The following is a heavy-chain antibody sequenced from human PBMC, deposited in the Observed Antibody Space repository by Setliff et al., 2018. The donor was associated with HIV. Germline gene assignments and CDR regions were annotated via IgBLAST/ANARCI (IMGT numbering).Heavy chain of an antibody. V-gene: IGHV4-59*08. D-gene: IGHD2-8*01. CDR3: ARLKLSGVIDY. CDR1: GGSISSYY. Sequence: PSETLSLTCTVSGGSISSYYWSWIRQPPGKGLEWIGYIYYSGSTNYNPSLKSRVTISVDTSKNQLSLKLSSVTAADTAVYYCARLKLSGVIDYWGQGTLVTVSS. J-gene: IGHJ4*02. CDR2: IYYSGST.